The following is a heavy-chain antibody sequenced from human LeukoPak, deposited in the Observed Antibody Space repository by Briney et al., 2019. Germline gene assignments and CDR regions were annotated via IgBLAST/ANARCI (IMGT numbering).Heavy chain of an antibody. Sequence: GASVKVSCKASGYTFTSYGINWVRQAPGQGLEWMGWISAYNGNTNYAQKLQGRVTMTTDTSTSTAYMELRSRRSDDTAVYYCARSLNYYDSSGFGAFDIWGQGTMVTVSS. J-gene: IGHJ3*02. CDR1: GYTFTSYG. CDR2: ISAYNGNT. D-gene: IGHD3-22*01. V-gene: IGHV1-18*01. CDR3: ARSLNYYDSSGFGAFDI.